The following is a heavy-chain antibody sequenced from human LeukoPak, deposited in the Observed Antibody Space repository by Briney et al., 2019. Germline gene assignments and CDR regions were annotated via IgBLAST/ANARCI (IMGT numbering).Heavy chain of an antibody. V-gene: IGHV4-39*01. CDR2: FYYSGST. Sequence: SETLSLTCTVSGGSISSSGYYWGWIRQPPGKGLEWIGSFYYSGSTYYNPSLKSRVTISVDTSKTQFSLKLSSVTAADTAVYYCARRSIYGSRSYYYYYYYMDVWGKGTTVTVSS. D-gene: IGHD3-10*01. CDR3: ARRSIYGSRSYYYYYYYMDV. CDR1: GGSISSSGYY. J-gene: IGHJ6*03.